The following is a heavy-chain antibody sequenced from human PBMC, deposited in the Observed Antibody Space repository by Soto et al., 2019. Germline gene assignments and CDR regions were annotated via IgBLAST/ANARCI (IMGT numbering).Heavy chain of an antibody. CDR1: GFTFTSNA. V-gene: IGHV1-3*04. CDR2: INTGNGNT. CDR3: ARGREYGGLFDY. Sequence: VASVKVSCKASGFTFTSNAIHWVRQAPGQRLEWMGWINTGNGNTKYSLKFQGRVTITRDTSASTAYMELSSLRSEDTAVYYCARGREYGGLFDYWGQGTLVTVSS. D-gene: IGHD4-17*01. J-gene: IGHJ4*02.